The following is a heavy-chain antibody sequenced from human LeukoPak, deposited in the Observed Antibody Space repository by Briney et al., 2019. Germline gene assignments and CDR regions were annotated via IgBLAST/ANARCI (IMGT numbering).Heavy chain of an antibody. CDR1: GFSRSNYG. Sequence: GGSLRLSCAASGFSRSNYGMNWVRQAPGKGLEWCSGITGNSGTADLAGSVRGRFTISRDESKNTLYLQMSSLRVDDTAIYSCAKSGASPLYHMDVWGKGATVTVSS. J-gene: IGHJ6*03. CDR3: AKSGASPLYHMDV. CDR2: ITGNSGTA. V-gene: IGHV3-23*01. D-gene: IGHD1-26*01.